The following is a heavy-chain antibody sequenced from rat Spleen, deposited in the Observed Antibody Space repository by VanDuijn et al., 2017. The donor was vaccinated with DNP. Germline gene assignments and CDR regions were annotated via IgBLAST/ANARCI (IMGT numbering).Heavy chain of an antibody. CDR1: GFTFSDYN. Sequence: EVQLVESGGGLVQPGRSLKLSCAASGFTFSDYNMAWVRQAPKKGLEWVATISYDGSSTYYRDSVKGRFTISRDNAKSPICLDGSLYLQMDSLRSEDTATYYCATHVGYDDYPFAYWGQGTLVTVSS. V-gene: IGHV5-7*01. CDR3: ATHVGYDDYPFAY. CDR2: ISYDGSST. D-gene: IGHD1-12*01. J-gene: IGHJ3*01.